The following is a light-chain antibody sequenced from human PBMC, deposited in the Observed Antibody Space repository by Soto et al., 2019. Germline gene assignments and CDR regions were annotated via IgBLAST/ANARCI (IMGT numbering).Light chain of an antibody. CDR1: EGVGTN. V-gene: IGKV3-15*01. CDR3: QQYNKGPPLT. CDR2: ATS. Sequence: EVVMTQSPATLSVSPGDSATLSCRASEGVGTNLAWYQQTPGQGPRLLIYATSTRATGIPARFSGSGSGTEFTLTISGLQSEDFAIYYCQQYNKGPPLTFGQGTKVEIK. J-gene: IGKJ1*01.